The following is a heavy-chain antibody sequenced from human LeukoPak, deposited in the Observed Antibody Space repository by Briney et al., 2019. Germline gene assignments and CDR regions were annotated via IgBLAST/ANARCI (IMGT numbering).Heavy chain of an antibody. D-gene: IGHD2-2*01. V-gene: IGHV3-30-3*01. Sequence: GRSLRLSCAASGFTFSSYAMHWVRQAPGKGLEWVAVISYDGSNKYYADSVKGRFTISRDNSKNTLYLQMNSLRAEDTAVYYCASNPSSHCSSTSCYQYYWGQGTLVTVSS. CDR1: GFTFSSYA. J-gene: IGHJ4*02. CDR3: ASNPSSHCSSTSCYQYY. CDR2: ISYDGSNK.